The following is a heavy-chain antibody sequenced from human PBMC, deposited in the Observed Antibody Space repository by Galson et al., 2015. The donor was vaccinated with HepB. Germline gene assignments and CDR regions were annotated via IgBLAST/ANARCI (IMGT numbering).Heavy chain of an antibody. J-gene: IGHJ3*02. Sequence: SLRLSCAASGFTFSSYGMRWVRQAPGKGLEWVAVIWYDGSNKYYADSVKGRFTISRDNSKNTLYLQMNSLRAEDTAVYYCARDLTIFDAFDIWGQGTMVTVSS. CDR3: ARDLTIFDAFDI. CDR2: IWYDGSNK. CDR1: GFTFSSYG. D-gene: IGHD3-3*01. V-gene: IGHV3-33*01.